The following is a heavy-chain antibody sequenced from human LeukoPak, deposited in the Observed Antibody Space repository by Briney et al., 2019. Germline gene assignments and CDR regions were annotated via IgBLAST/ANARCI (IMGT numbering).Heavy chain of an antibody. J-gene: IGHJ3*02. CDR2: INPNSGGT. V-gene: IGHV1-2*04. CDR3: AKAYSSGGYDAFDI. Sequence: ASVKVSCKASGYTFTGYYMHWVRQAPGQGLEWMGWINPNSGGTNYAQKFQGWVTMTRDTSISTAYMELSRLRSDDTAVYYCAKAYSSGGYDAFDIWGQGTMVTVSS. D-gene: IGHD6-19*01. CDR1: GYTFTGYY.